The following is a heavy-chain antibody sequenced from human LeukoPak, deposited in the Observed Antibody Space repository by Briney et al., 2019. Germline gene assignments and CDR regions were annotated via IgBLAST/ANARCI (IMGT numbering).Heavy chain of an antibody. CDR1: GFTFSNYW. CDR3: ARDRYPAAREFDY. V-gene: IGHV3-74*01. J-gene: IGHJ4*02. Sequence: RPGGSLRLSCAASGFTFSNYWMHWVRQAPGKGLVWVSRLDTDGSDTSYADSVKGRFTISRDNAKNTLYLQMNNLRAEDTAMYYCARDRYPAAREFDYWGQGTLVTVSS. CDR2: LDTDGSDT. D-gene: IGHD2-2*01.